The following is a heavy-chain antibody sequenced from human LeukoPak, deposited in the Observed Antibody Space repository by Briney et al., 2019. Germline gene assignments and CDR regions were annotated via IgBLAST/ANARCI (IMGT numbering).Heavy chain of an antibody. CDR3: ATRYCSSTTCDAMDY. CDR1: GFTFSSYT. J-gene: IGHJ4*02. Sequence: GGSLRLSCAASGFTFSSYTMNWVRQAPGKGLEWVSSIDSSGTSIHHADSVKGRFAIYRDNAKNSLYLQMNSLRAEDTAVYYCATRYCSSTTCDAMDYWGQGTLVTVSS. CDR2: IDSSGTSI. D-gene: IGHD2-2*01. V-gene: IGHV3-21*01.